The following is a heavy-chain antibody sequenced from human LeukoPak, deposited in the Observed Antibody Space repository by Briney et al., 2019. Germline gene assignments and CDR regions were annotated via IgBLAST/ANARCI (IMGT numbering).Heavy chain of an antibody. D-gene: IGHD2-15*01. V-gene: IGHV4-34*01. CDR2: INHSGST. J-gene: IGHJ4*02. CDR1: GGSFSGYY. Sequence: SETLSLTCAVYGGSFSGYYWSWIRQPPGKGLEWIGEINHSGSTNYNPSLKSRVTISVDTSKNQFSLKLSSVTAADTAVYYCVRGDVLVVVAAQIGGYYIDYWGQGTLVTVSS. CDR3: VRGDVLVVVAAQIGGYYIDY.